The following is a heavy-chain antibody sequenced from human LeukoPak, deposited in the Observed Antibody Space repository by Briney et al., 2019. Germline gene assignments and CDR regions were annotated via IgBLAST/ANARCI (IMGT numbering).Heavy chain of an antibody. V-gene: IGHV4-34*01. J-gene: IGHJ4*02. D-gene: IGHD4-17*01. CDR3: ARDDYGDDVPDY. Sequence: SETLSLTCAVYGGSFSGYYWSWIRQPPGKGLEWIGEINHSGSTNYIPSLKSRVTISVDTSKNQFSLKLSSVTAADTAVYYCARDDYGDDVPDYWGQGTLVTVSS. CDR1: GGSFSGYY. CDR2: INHSGST.